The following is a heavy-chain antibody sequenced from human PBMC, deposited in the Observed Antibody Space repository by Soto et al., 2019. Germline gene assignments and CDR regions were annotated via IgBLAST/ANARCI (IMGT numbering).Heavy chain of an antibody. Sequence: QVQLVESGGGVVQPGRSLRLSCAASGFTFSSYAMHWDRQAPGKGLEWVAVISYDGSNKYYADSVKGRFTISRDNSKNTLYLQMNSLRAEDTAVYYCARGRGMIVLMVYALNNWFDPWGQGTLVTVSS. CDR2: ISYDGSNK. CDR1: GFTFSSYA. D-gene: IGHD2-8*01. CDR3: ARGRGMIVLMVYALNNWFDP. J-gene: IGHJ5*02. V-gene: IGHV3-30-3*01.